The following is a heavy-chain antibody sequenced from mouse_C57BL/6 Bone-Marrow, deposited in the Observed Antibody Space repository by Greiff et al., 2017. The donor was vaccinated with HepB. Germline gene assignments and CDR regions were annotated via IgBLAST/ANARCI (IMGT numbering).Heavy chain of an antibody. J-gene: IGHJ2*03. Sequence: EVQLQQSGTVLARPGASVKMSCKTSGYTFTSYWMHWVKQRPGQGLEWIGAIYPGNSDTSYNQKFKGKAKLTAVTSDSTAYLELSIQTNEDSAVYYCTSSLYDYSGVFDYWGRGTSLTVSS. CDR2: IYPGNSDT. CDR3: TSSLYDYSGVFDY. CDR1: GYTFTSYW. V-gene: IGHV1-5*01. D-gene: IGHD2-4*01.